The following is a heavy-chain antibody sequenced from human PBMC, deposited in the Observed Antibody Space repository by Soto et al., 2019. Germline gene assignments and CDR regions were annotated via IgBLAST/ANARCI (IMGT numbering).Heavy chain of an antibody. V-gene: IGHV3-23*01. CDR1: GFTFSSYA. D-gene: IGHD3-3*01. CDR2: ISGSGGST. CDR3: AKDQGYYDFWSGYPKYYFDY. Sequence: PGGSLRLSCAASGFTFSSYAMSWVRQAPGKGLEWVSAISGSGGSTYYADSVKGRFTISRDNSKNTLYLQMNSLRAEGTAVYYCAKDQGYYDFWSGYPKYYFDYWGQGTLVTVSS. J-gene: IGHJ4*02.